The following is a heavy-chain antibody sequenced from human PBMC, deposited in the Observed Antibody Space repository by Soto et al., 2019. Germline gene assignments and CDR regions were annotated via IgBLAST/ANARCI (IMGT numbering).Heavy chain of an antibody. CDR2: INSDGSST. D-gene: IGHD2-8*02. Sequence: GGSLRLSCAASGFTFSSYWIHWVRQAPGKGLVWVSRINSDGSSTSYADSVKGRFTISRDNAKNTLYLQMNSLRAEDTAVYYCARATGRRGAFDIWGQGTMVTVSS. CDR3: ARATGRRGAFDI. V-gene: IGHV3-74*01. CDR1: GFTFSSYW. J-gene: IGHJ3*02.